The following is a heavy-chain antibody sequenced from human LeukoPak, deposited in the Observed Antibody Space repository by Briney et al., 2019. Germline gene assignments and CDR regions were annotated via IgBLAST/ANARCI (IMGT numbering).Heavy chain of an antibody. D-gene: IGHD4/OR15-4a*01. V-gene: IGHV3-66*01. CDR3: ARDPPAVRTNTYA. CDR1: GFTVSNNY. CDR2: IYSGGDT. Sequence: PGGSLRLSCAASGFTVSNNYMHWLRQAPGKGLEWVSLIYSGGDTHYADSVKGRFTISSDSSKNTLYLQMNSLRAEDTAVYYCARDPPAVRTNTYAWGQGTLVTVSS. J-gene: IGHJ5*02.